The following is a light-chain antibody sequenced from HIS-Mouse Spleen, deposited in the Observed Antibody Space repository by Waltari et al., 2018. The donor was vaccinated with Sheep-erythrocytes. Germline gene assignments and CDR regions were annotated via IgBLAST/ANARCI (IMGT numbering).Light chain of an antibody. CDR1: SSDVGSYNL. CDR3: CSYAGSSTPWV. V-gene: IGLV2-23*01. CDR2: EGS. Sequence: QSALTQPASVSGSPGQSITISCPGTSSDVGSYNLVSWYQQHPGKAPKLMIYEGSKRPSGGSNRFSGSKSGNTASLTISGLQAEDEADYYCCSYAGSSTPWVFGGGTKLTVL. J-gene: IGLJ3*02.